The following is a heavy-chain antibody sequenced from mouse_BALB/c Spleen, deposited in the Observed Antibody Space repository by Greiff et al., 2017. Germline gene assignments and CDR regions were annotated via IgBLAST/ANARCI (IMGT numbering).Heavy chain of an antibody. J-gene: IGHJ4*01. CDR3: ARAGNYDAMDY. V-gene: IGHV4-1*02. Sequence: EVKLMESGGGLVQPGGSLKLSCAASGFDFSRYWMSWVRQAPGKGLEWIGEINPDSSTINYTPSLKDKFIISRDNAKNTLYLQMSKVRSEDTALYYCARAGNYDAMDYWGQGTSVTVSS. D-gene: IGHD2-1*01. CDR1: GFDFSRYW. CDR2: INPDSSTI.